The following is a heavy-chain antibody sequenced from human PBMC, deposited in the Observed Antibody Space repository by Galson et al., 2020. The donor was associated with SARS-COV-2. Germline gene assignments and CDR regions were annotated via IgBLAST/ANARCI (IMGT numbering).Heavy chain of an antibody. CDR3: ARSSVVITNDYYYYGMDV. J-gene: IGHJ6*02. CDR2: IIPIFGTA. V-gene: IGHV1-69*13. Sequence: SVKVSCKASGGTFSSYAISWVRQAPGQGLEWMGGIIPIFGTANYAQKFQGRVTITADESTSTAYMELSSLRSEDTAVYYCARSSVVITNDYYYYGMDVWGQGTTVTVSS. D-gene: IGHD3-22*01. CDR1: GGTFSSYA.